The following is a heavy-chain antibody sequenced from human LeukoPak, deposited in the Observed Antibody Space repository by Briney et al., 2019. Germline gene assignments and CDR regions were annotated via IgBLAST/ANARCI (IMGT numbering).Heavy chain of an antibody. CDR3: ARISTFGGVIVFDY. CDR1: DGSISSGDYY. V-gene: IGHV4-30-4*01. CDR2: IYYSGST. D-gene: IGHD3-16*02. J-gene: IGHJ4*02. Sequence: SQTLSLTCTVSDGSISSGDYYWSWIRQPPGKGLEWIGYIYYSGSTYYNPSLKSRVTISVDTSKNQFSLKLSSVTAADTAVYYCARISTFGGVIVFDYWGQGTLVTVSS.